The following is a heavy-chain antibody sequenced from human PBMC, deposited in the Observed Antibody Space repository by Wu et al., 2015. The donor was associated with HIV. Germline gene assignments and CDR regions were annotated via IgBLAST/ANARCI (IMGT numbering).Heavy chain of an antibody. Sequence: QVQLDQSGSEVKKPGASVMVSCKTSGYPFSNYGINWLRQSPGQGLQWLGWISPYNGDTHYAPTLQGRVIFTTDRPTSTAYMELKSLTLDDTAYYYCARDLGDFYEYLSSGWGLLGVQGTLVTVSS. J-gene: IGHJ1*01. D-gene: IGHD3/OR15-3a*01. CDR2: ISPYNGDT. CDR3: ARDLGDFYEYLSSGWGLL. CDR1: GYPFSNYG. V-gene: IGHV1-18*01.